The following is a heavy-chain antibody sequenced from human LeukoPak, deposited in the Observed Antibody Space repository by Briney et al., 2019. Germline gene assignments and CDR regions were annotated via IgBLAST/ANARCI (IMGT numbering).Heavy chain of an antibody. Sequence: PSETLSLTCTVSAGSISSYYWSWHRPPAGKGLEWIGRIYTSGSTNYNPSRKSRVTMSVDTSKNQSSLKLSSVTAADTAVYYCASSLQDYFDYWGQGTLVTVSS. CDR2: IYTSGST. J-gene: IGHJ4*02. CDR3: ASSLQDYFDY. CDR1: AGSISSYY. V-gene: IGHV4-4*07.